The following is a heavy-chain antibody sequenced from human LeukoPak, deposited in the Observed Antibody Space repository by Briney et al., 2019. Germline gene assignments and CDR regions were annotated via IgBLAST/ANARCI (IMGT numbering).Heavy chain of an antibody. CDR1: GFTFDDYA. Sequence: PGGSLRLSCAASGFTFDDYAMHWVRQAPGKGLEWVSGISWNSGSIGYADSVKGRFTISSDNAKNSLYLQMNSLRAEDMALYYCAKGLYYDSSGYYFDYWGQGTLVTVSS. CDR2: ISWNSGSI. D-gene: IGHD3-22*01. J-gene: IGHJ4*02. CDR3: AKGLYYDSSGYYFDY. V-gene: IGHV3-9*03.